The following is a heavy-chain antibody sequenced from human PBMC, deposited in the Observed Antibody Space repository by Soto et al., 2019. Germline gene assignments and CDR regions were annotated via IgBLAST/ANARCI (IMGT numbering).Heavy chain of an antibody. J-gene: IGHJ6*02. D-gene: IGHD5-18*01. CDR3: ARDLDTVNGHYYYYYGMDV. Sequence: SGPTLVNPTQTLTLTCTFSGFSLSTSGMCVSWIRQPPGKALEWLALIDWDDDKYYSTSLKTRLTISKDTSKNQVVLTMTNMDPVDTATYYCARDLDTVNGHYYYYYGMDVWGQGTTVTVSS. V-gene: IGHV2-70*01. CDR2: IDWDDDK. CDR1: GFSLSTSGMC.